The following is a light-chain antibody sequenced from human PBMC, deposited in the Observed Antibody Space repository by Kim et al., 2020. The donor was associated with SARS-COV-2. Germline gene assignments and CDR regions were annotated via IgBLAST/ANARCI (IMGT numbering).Light chain of an antibody. CDR1: QNIRTS. J-gene: IGKJ2*01. V-gene: IGKV3-15*01. CDR2: DAS. Sequence: EIKMTQSPAILSLSPGERATLSCKTSQNIRTSLAWYQHKPGQAPRLIIFDASTRASGVPARFTGSGSGTEFTLTISSLQSDDFAVYYCQRCKNWPATFGQGTKLEI. CDR3: QRCKNWPAT.